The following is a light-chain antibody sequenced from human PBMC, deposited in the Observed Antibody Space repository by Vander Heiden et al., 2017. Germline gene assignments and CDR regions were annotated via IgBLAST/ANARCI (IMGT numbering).Light chain of an antibody. J-gene: IGLJ3*02. Sequence: QSVLTQPPSVSAAPGQKCTISGSGSSSNIRNNYVSWYQQFQGTTPKLLISANNKRPSGTPDRFSGSKSGTSATLGITGLQTGDEADYYCSTWDTSLSAVVFGGGTKVNVL. CDR3: STWDTSLSAVV. CDR2: ANN. V-gene: IGLV1-51*01. CDR1: SSNIRNNY.